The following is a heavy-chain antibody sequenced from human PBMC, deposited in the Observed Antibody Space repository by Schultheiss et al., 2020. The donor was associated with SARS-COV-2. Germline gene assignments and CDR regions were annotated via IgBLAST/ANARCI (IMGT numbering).Heavy chain of an antibody. J-gene: IGHJ4*02. CDR3: AKDPRYYGYSSGWGY. CDR1: GFTFSSYA. CDR2: ISYDGSNK. Sequence: GGSLRLSCAASGFTFSSYAMSWVRQAPGKGLEWVAVISYDGSNKYYADSVKGRITISRDNSKNTLYLQMNSLRAEDTAVYYCAKDPRYYGYSSGWGYWGQGTLVTVSS. V-gene: IGHV3-30*18. D-gene: IGHD6-19*01.